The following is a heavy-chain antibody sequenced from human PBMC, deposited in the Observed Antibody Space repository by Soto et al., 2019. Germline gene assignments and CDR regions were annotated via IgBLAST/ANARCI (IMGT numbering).Heavy chain of an antibody. V-gene: IGHV3-23*01. J-gene: IGHJ4*02. CDR2: ISGSGASS. CDR1: GFSFGGYA. D-gene: IGHD6-25*01. Sequence: GGSLRLSCAASGFSFGGYAMIWVRQAPGKGLEWVAAISGSGASSFFADSVRGRFVISRDNSQNTVFLQMSNLRAEDTAMYYCTKGSRGYTNYFFDSWRLGTLVTVSS. CDR3: TKGSRGYTNYFFDS.